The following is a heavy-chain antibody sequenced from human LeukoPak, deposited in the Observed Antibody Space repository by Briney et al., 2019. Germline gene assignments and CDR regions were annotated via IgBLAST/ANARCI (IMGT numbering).Heavy chain of an antibody. V-gene: IGHV4-39*07. J-gene: IGHJ6*03. CDR1: GGSISSSSYY. Sequence: SETLSLTCTVSGGSISSSSYYWGWIRQPPGKGLEWIGSIYYSGSTYYNPSLKSRVTVSVDTSKNQFSLKLSSVTAADTAVYYCARDSMITFGGTHYMDVWGKGATVTVSS. D-gene: IGHD3-16*01. CDR3: ARDSMITFGGTHYMDV. CDR2: IYYSGST.